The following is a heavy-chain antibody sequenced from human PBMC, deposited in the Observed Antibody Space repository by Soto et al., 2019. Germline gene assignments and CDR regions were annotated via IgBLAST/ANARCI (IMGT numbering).Heavy chain of an antibody. CDR1: GFTFDDYA. Sequence: GGSLRLSCAASGFTFDDYAMHWVRQAPGKGLEWVSGINWNSGRIDYADSVKGRLTISRDNAKNSLYLQMNSLRSDDTAVYYCAREVGAYDFWSGYRYYGMDVWGQGTTVTVSS. CDR3: AREVGAYDFWSGYRYYGMDV. V-gene: IGHV3-9*01. CDR2: INWNSGRI. J-gene: IGHJ6*02. D-gene: IGHD3-3*01.